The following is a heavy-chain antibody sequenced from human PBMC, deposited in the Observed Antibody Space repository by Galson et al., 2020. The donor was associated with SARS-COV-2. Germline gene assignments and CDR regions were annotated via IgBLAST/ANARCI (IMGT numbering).Heavy chain of an antibody. CDR1: GAYISSSSSY. J-gene: IGHJ4*02. D-gene: IGHD3-22*01. CDR2: INNSGRT. CDR3: ARHLNRWAVGVIPYYFDY. V-gene: IGHV4-39*01. Sequence: SQTMSLTCTVYGAYISSSSSYCGWIRQHPGKGLEWIGSINNSGRTYYNTSLKSRVTITVNTYKNQFSLKLSSVTAADTAVYYCARHLNRWAVGVIPYYFDYWGQATLVTVSS.